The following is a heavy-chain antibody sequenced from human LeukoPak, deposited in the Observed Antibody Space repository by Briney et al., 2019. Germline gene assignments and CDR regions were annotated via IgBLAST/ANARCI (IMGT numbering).Heavy chain of an antibody. J-gene: IGHJ4*02. D-gene: IGHD6-19*01. Sequence: GRSLRLSCAAAGFTFSSYAINWVRQPPGKGLEWVSTISGSGVSTYYADSVKGRFTISRDNSKNTMYLQMDRLRVEDTAVYYCAKGGYSAWDTFDYWGQGTLVAVSS. CDR3: AKGGYSAWDTFDY. CDR2: ISGSGVST. CDR1: GFTFSSYA. V-gene: IGHV3-23*01.